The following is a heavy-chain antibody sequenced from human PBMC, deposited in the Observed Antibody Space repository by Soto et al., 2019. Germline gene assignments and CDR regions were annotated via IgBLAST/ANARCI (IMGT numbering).Heavy chain of an antibody. CDR3: AREGSYKNYYYYGMDV. CDR1: GGSISSYY. D-gene: IGHD2-15*01. J-gene: IGHJ6*02. Sequence: SETQSLTCTVAGGSISSYYWSWIRQPPGEGLEWIGYIYYSGSTNYNPSLKSRVTISVDTSKNQFSLKLSSVTAADTAVYYCAREGSYKNYYYYGMDVWGQGTTVTVSS. V-gene: IGHV4-59*01. CDR2: IYYSGST.